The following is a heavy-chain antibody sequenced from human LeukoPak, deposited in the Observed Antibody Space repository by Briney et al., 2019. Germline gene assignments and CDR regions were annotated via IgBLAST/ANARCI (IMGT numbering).Heavy chain of an antibody. CDR2: ISYDGSSK. CDR1: GFTFSSYS. CDR3: VREAVPGFRDFDY. D-gene: IGHD6-19*01. V-gene: IGHV3-30-3*01. Sequence: GGSLRLSCAASGFTFSSYSMRWVRQAPGEGLEWAALISYDGSSKFYADSVKGRFTISRDNSKNTLYLQMNSLRAEDTAVYYCVREAVPGFRDFDYWGQGTLVTVSS. J-gene: IGHJ4*02.